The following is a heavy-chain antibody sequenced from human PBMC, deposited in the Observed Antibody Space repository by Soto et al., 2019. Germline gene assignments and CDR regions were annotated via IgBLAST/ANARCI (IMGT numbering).Heavy chain of an antibody. V-gene: IGHV3-74*01. D-gene: IGHD4-17*01. CDR1: GLTFSSYW. CDR2: INSAGSST. J-gene: IGHJ4*02. CDR3: ALSHTVTTDY. Sequence: EVPLVESGGGLVQPGGSLRLSCAASGLTFSSYWMHWVRQAPGRGLVWVSRINSAGSSTSYADSVKGRFTISRDNAKNTLYLQMNSLRAEDTAVYYCALSHTVTTDYWGQGTLVTVSS.